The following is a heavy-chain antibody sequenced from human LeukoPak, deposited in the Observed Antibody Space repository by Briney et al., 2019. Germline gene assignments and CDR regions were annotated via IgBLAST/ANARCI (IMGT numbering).Heavy chain of an antibody. Sequence: QPGRSLRLSCTASGFIFNNYAMHWVRRAPGKGLEWVALISYNESNKYYPDSVKGRFTISRDNSKNTLYLRMNSLRVEDTALYYCAKDGAHYSGYDSAEFWGQGTLVTVSS. J-gene: IGHJ4*02. CDR3: AKDGAHYSGYDSAEF. CDR2: ISYNESNK. CDR1: GFIFNNYA. V-gene: IGHV3-30*04. D-gene: IGHD5-12*01.